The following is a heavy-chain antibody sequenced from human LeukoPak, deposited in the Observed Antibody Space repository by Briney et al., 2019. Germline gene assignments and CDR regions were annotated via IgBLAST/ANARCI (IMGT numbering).Heavy chain of an antibody. V-gene: IGHV3-23*01. D-gene: IGHD2-2*01. CDR1: GFPFSSYA. CDR2: ISGSGGST. Sequence: GGSLRLSCAASGFPFSSYAMSWVRQAPGKGLEWVSAISGSGGSTYYADSVKGRFTISRDNSKNTLYLQMNSLRAEDTAVYYCAKDMEGDCSSTSCYRYYYYYGMDVWGQGTTVTVSS. CDR3: AKDMEGDCSSTSCYRYYYYYGMDV. J-gene: IGHJ6*02.